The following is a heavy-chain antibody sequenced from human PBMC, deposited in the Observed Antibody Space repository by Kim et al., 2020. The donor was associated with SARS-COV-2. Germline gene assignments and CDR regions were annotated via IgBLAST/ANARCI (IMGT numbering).Heavy chain of an antibody. D-gene: IGHD2-15*01. J-gene: IGHJ6*02. CDR2: INPSGGST. Sequence: ASVKVSCKASGYTFTSYYMHWVRQAPGQGLEWMGIINPSGGSTSYAQKFQGRVTMTRDTSTSTVYMELSSLRSEDTAVYYCARFPPPYCSGGSCYSFRYYYGMDVWGQGTTVTVSS. V-gene: IGHV1-46*01. CDR3: ARFPPPYCSGGSCYSFRYYYGMDV. CDR1: GYTFTSYY.